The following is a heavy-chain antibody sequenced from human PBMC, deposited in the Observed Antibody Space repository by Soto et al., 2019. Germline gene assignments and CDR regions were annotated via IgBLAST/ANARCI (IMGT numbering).Heavy chain of an antibody. Sequence: EVQLVESGGGLVKPGGSLRLSCAASGFTFSSYSMNWVRQAPGKGLEWVSSISSSSSYIYYADSVKGRFTISRDNAKNSLYLQMNSLRAEDTAVYYSARDAWLNYYYYGMDVWGQGTTVTVSS. CDR1: GFTFSSYS. J-gene: IGHJ6*02. CDR3: ARDAWLNYYYYGMDV. D-gene: IGHD6-19*01. V-gene: IGHV3-21*01. CDR2: ISSSSSYI.